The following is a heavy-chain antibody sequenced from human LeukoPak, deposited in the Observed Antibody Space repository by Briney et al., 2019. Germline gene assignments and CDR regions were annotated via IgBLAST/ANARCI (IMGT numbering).Heavy chain of an antibody. CDR2: IYYSGST. D-gene: IGHD3-16*01. CDR1: GGSISSYY. V-gene: IGHV4-59*01. J-gene: IGHJ3*02. Sequence: PSETLSLTCTVSGGSISSYYWSWIRQRPGKGLEWIGYIYYSGSTNYNPSLKSRVTISVDTSKNQFSLKLNSVTAADTAVYYCARDMMVAFDIWGQGTMVTVSS. CDR3: ARDMMVAFDI.